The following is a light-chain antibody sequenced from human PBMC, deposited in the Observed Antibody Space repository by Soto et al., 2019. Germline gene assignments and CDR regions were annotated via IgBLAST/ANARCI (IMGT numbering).Light chain of an antibody. Sequence: EVVMTQSPATLSVSQGERATLSCRASQTVSSNLAWYQQKPGQSPRLLIYGASTRATGIPDRFSGSGSGTDFTLTISRLDPEDFAVYYCRQYGRSLEFAVGGGTKVDIK. CDR2: GAS. J-gene: IGKJ4*01. CDR3: RQYGRSLEFA. V-gene: IGKV3-20*01. CDR1: QTVSSN.